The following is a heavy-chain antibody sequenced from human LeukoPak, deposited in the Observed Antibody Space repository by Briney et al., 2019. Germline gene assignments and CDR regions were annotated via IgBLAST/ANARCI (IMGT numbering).Heavy chain of an antibody. V-gene: IGHV3-48*01. CDR3: ARVGVAGNDDNWFDS. J-gene: IGHJ5*01. CDR2: INSRIDII. CDR1: GFTFSSYA. Sequence: GGSLRLSCAASGFTFSSYAIHWVRQAPGQGLEWISYINSRIDIIHYADSVKGRFTISRDNAKNSLYLQMNSLRAEDTAIYYCARVGVAGNDDNWFDSWGQGTLVTVSS. D-gene: IGHD3-10*01.